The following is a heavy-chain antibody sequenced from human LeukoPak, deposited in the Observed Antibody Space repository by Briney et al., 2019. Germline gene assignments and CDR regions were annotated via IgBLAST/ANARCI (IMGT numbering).Heavy chain of an antibody. CDR1: GYSFTSYW. J-gene: IGHJ3*02. V-gene: IGHV5-51*01. CDR3: ARGGSYYDSSGYTTSAFDI. Sequence: GESLKISCKGSGYSFTSYWIGWVRQMPGKGLEWMGIIYPGDSDTRYSPSFQGQVTISADKSIGTAYLQWSSLKASDTAMYYCARGGSYYDSSGYTTSAFDIWGQGTMVTVSS. CDR2: IYPGDSDT. D-gene: IGHD3-22*01.